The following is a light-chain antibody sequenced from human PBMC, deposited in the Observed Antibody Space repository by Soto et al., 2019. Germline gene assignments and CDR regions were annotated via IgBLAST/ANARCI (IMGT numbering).Light chain of an antibody. CDR3: SSYTRSSTLYVV. V-gene: IGLV2-14*01. CDR2: DVS. CDR1: SSDVGCYNY. J-gene: IGLJ2*01. Sequence: QSVLTQPASVSGSPGQSITISCTGTSSDVGCYNYVSWYQQQPGKAPKLMIYDVSNRPSGVSNRFSGSKSGNTASLTISGLQAEDEADYYCSSYTRSSTLYVVFGGGTKLTVL.